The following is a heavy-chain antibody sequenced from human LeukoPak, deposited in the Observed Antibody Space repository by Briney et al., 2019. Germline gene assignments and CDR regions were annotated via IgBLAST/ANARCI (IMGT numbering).Heavy chain of an antibody. CDR3: ARDHGDYGTYYYYGMDV. D-gene: IGHD4-17*01. V-gene: IGHV3-30-3*01. Sequence: GGSLRLSCAASGFTFSSYAMHWVRQAPGKGLEWVAVISYDGSNKYYADSVKGRFTISRDNSKNTLYLQMNSLRAEDTAVYYCARDHGDYGTYYYYGMDVWGQGTTVAVSS. J-gene: IGHJ6*02. CDR1: GFTFSSYA. CDR2: ISYDGSNK.